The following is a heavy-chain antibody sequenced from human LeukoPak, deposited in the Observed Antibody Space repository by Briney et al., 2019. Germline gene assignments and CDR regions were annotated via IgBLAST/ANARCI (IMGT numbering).Heavy chain of an antibody. CDR2: IFHSGNT. D-gene: IGHD6-13*01. Sequence: SQTLSLTCTVSGGTITSGAFSWSWIRQPPGKGLEWIGYIFHSGNTYYNPSLKSRVTISVDKSKNQFSLKLSSVTAADTAVYYCARGGIAAAGTDYWGQGTLVTVSS. J-gene: IGHJ4*02. CDR1: GGTITSGAFS. CDR3: ARGGIAAAGTDY. V-gene: IGHV4-30-2*01.